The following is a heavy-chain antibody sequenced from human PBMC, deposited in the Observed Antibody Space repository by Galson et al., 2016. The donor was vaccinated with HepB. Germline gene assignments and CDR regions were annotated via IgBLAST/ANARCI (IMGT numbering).Heavy chain of an antibody. J-gene: IGHJ3*02. CDR1: GFSFSSYA. Sequence: SLRLSCAASGFSFSSYAMHWVRQAPGKGLEWVAVISYDGSNKYYTDSVKGRFTISRDNSKNTLYLQMNSLRAEDTALFYCARDKRDALDIWGQGTMVTVSS. CDR3: ARDKRDALDI. CDR2: ISYDGSNK. V-gene: IGHV3-30*04.